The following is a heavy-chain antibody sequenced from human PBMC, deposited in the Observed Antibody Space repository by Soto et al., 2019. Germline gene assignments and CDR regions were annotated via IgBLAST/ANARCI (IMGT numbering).Heavy chain of an antibody. CDR3: ARDLKWELPQD. D-gene: IGHD1-26*01. CDR1: GFTFSSYN. J-gene: IGHJ4*02. Sequence: QVKLVESGGGVVQPGRSLRLSCAASGFTFSSYNLHWVRQAPGKGLEWVAVISYDGSNKYYADSVKGRFTISRDNSKNTLYLQMNSLRAEDTAVYYCARDLKWELPQDWGQGTLVTVSS. V-gene: IGHV3-30-3*01. CDR2: ISYDGSNK.